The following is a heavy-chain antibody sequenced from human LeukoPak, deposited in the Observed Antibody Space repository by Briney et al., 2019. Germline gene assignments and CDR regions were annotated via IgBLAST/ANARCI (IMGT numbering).Heavy chain of an antibody. CDR3: ARVQRDYDSSGYYRRYYYYMDV. J-gene: IGHJ6*03. V-gene: IGHV3-7*01. CDR1: GFTFSSYW. CDR2: IKQDGSDK. Sequence: GGSLRLSCAASGFTFSSYWMSWVRQAPGKGLEWVANIKQDGSDKYYVDSVKGRFTISRDNAKNSLYLQMNSLRAEDTAVYYCARVQRDYDSSGYYRRYYYYMDVWGKGTTVTVSS. D-gene: IGHD3-22*01.